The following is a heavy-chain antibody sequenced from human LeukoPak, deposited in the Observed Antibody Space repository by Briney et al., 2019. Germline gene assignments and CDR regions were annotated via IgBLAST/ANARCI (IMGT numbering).Heavy chain of an antibody. CDR1: GYTFTSYG. D-gene: IGHD2-2*01. CDR2: ISAYNGNT. Sequence: ASVKVSYKASGYTFTSYGISWVRQAPGQGLEWMGWISAYNGNTNYAQKLQGRVTMTTDTSTSTAYMELRSLRSDDTAVYYCAREEGYCSSASCYGRYYYYGMDVGGQGTTVTVSS. J-gene: IGHJ6*02. CDR3: AREEGYCSSASCYGRYYYYGMDV. V-gene: IGHV1-18*01.